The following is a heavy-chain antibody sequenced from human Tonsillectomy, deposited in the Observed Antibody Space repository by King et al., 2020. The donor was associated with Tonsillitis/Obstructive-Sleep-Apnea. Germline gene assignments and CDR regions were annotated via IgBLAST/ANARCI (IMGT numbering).Heavy chain of an antibody. CDR2: ISYDGNNK. J-gene: IGHJ5*02. V-gene: IGHV3-30*18. CDR3: AKDRDPYCTNGVCYSNWFDP. Sequence: QLVQSGGGVVQPGRALRLSCAASGFTLSSYGMHWVRQAPGKGLGGVADISYDGNNKYYADSVKGRFTISRDKSKNTLYLQMNSLRAEDTAVYYCAKDRDPYCTNGVCYSNWFDPWGQGTLVTVSS. D-gene: IGHD2-8*01. CDR1: GFTLSSYG.